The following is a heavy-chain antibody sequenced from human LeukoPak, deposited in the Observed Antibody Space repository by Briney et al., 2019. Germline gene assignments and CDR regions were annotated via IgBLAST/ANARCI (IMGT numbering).Heavy chain of an antibody. CDR3: ARTTGIYYFDY. D-gene: IGHD2-15*01. Sequence: SETLSLTCTVSGGSIRSSSYYWGWIRQPPGKGLEWIGSIYYSGSTYYKPSLKSRVTISVDTSKNQFFLKRSSVTAADTAVYYCARTTGIYYFDYWGQGTLVTVSS. CDR1: GGSIRSSSYY. J-gene: IGHJ4*02. V-gene: IGHV4-39*07. CDR2: IYYSGST.